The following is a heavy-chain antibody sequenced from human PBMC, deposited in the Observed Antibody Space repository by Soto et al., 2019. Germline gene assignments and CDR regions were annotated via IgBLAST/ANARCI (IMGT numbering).Heavy chain of an antibody. CDR3: AKAVAAPRKLGIGY. V-gene: IGHV3-23*01. CDR2: ISGSGGST. J-gene: IGHJ4*02. D-gene: IGHD7-27*01. Sequence: GGSLRLSCAASGFTFSSYAMSWVRQAPGKGLEWVSAISGSGGSTYYADSVKGRFTISRDNSKNTLYLQMNSLRAEDTAVYYCAKAVAAPRKLGIGYWGQGTLVTVSS. CDR1: GFTFSSYA.